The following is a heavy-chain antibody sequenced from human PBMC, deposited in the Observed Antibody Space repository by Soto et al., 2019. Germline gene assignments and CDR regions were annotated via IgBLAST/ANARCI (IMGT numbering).Heavy chain of an antibody. D-gene: IGHD6-19*01. CDR1: GFTFAKYA. CDR3: AKALQFSRWLSAQTFDY. CDR2: IRAGGGDT. J-gene: IGHJ4*02. V-gene: IGHV3-23*01. Sequence: PGGSLRVSCVASGFTFAKYAMSWVRQAPGKGQEWVSGIRAGGGDTNYADSVKGRLTISRDTSKNTLYVQMNSLRVDDTAVYYCAKALQFSRWLSAQTFDYGGKGTQVAVAS.